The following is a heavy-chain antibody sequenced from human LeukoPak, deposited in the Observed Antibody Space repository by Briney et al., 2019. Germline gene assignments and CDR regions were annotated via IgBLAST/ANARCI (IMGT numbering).Heavy chain of an antibody. V-gene: IGHV4-34*01. CDR2: INHSGST. CDR3: ARLAARVGYYYYGMDA. Sequence: TASETLSLTCAVYGGSFSGYYWSWIRQPPGKGLEWIGEINHSGSTNYNPSLKSRVTISVDTSKNQFSLKLSSVTAADTAVYYCARLAARVGYYYYGMDAWGQGTTVTVSS. CDR1: GGSFSGYY. J-gene: IGHJ6*02.